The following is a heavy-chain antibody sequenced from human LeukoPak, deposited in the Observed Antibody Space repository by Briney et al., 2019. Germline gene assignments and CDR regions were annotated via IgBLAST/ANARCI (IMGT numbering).Heavy chain of an antibody. Sequence: GGSLRLSCAASGFTVSSNYMSWVRQAPGKGLEWVSVIYSGGSTYYADSVKGRFTISRDNSKNTLYLQMSSLRAEDTAVYYCAREYSSSSGDYWGQGTLVTVSS. CDR1: GFTVSSNY. CDR2: IYSGGST. CDR3: AREYSSSSGDY. J-gene: IGHJ4*02. V-gene: IGHV3-66*01. D-gene: IGHD6-6*01.